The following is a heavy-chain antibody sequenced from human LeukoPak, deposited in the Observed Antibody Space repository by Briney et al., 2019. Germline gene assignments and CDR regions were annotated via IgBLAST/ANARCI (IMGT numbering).Heavy chain of an antibody. V-gene: IGHV1-2*02. J-gene: IGHJ6*03. CDR2: INPNSGGT. D-gene: IGHD6-6*01. CDR1: GYTFTSYD. CDR3: ARDDEEQLVPYYYYYMDV. Sequence: ASVKVSCKASGYTFTSYDINWVRQATGQGLEWMGWINPNSGGTNYAQKFQGRVTMTRDTSISTAYMELSRLRSDDTAVYYCARDDEEQLVPYYYYYMDVWGKGTTVTVSS.